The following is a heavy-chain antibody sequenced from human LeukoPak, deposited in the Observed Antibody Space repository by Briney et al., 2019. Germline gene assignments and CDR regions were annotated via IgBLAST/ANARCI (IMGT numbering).Heavy chain of an antibody. D-gene: IGHD5-24*01. J-gene: IGHJ4*02. CDR3: SRSQVEMARIAYYLDY. V-gene: IGHV3-49*04. CDR1: GFTFGEYA. CDR2: IRSQAYGGTT. Sequence: GGSLRLSCTTSGFTFGEYAMTWVRQAPGKGLEWVGFIRSQAYGGTTEYAASVKGRFSIARDDSKSVAYLQMNSLKTEDTAVYYCSRSQVEMARIAYYLDYWGQGTLVTVSS.